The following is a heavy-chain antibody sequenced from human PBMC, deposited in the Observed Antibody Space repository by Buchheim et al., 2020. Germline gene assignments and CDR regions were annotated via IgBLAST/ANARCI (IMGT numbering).Heavy chain of an antibody. Sequence: EVQLVESGGGFVNPGGSLRLSCAVSGFTFSSAWMSWVRQSPGKGLEWVGLIKSKTDGGTTDYAAPVKGRFTISRDDSENTLYLQMRNLKTEDTAVYYCATAPGFYDSSPFDFWGQGT. CDR2: IKSKTDGGTT. CDR3: ATAPGFYDSSPFDF. D-gene: IGHD3-22*01. J-gene: IGHJ4*02. V-gene: IGHV3-15*01. CDR1: GFTFSSAW.